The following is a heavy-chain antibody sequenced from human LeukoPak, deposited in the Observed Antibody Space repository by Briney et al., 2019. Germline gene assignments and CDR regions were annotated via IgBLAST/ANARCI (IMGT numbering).Heavy chain of an antibody. Sequence: SETLSLTCTVSGGSISSGGYYWSWIRQHPGKGLEWSGYIYYSGSTYYNPSLKSRVTISVDTSKNQFSLKLSSVTAADTAVYYCAREVLNYYDSSGYTNWFDPWGQGTLVTVSS. CDR2: IYYSGST. CDR3: AREVLNYYDSSGYTNWFDP. J-gene: IGHJ5*02. V-gene: IGHV4-31*03. D-gene: IGHD3-22*01. CDR1: GGSISSGGYY.